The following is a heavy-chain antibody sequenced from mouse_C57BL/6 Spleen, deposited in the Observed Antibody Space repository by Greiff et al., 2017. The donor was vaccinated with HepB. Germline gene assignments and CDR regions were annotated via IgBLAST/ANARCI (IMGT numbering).Heavy chain of an antibody. CDR1: GYSFTDYN. CDR3: ARSGLLRSYYAMDY. V-gene: IGHV1-39*01. CDR2: INPNYGTT. J-gene: IGHJ4*01. Sequence: EVKLMESGPELVKPGASVKISCKASGYSFTDYNMNWVKQSNGKSLEWIGVINPNYGTTSYNQKFKGKATLTVDQSSSTTYMQLNSLTSEDSAVYYCARSGLLRSYYAMDYWGQGTSVTVSS. D-gene: IGHD2-3*01.